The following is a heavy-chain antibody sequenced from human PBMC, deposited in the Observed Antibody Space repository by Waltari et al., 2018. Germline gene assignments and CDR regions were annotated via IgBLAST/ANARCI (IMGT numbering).Heavy chain of an antibody. D-gene: IGHD1-26*01. CDR2: IYYSGSN. Sequence: QVQLQESGPGLVKPSETLSLTCTVSGGSISSYYWSWIRQPPGKGLEWIGYIYYSGSNNYNPSLKSRVTISVDTSKNQFSLKLSSVTAADTAVYYCARDYSGSSPDAFDIWGQGTLVTVSS. CDR1: GGSISSYY. CDR3: ARDYSGSSPDAFDI. V-gene: IGHV4-59*01. J-gene: IGHJ4*02.